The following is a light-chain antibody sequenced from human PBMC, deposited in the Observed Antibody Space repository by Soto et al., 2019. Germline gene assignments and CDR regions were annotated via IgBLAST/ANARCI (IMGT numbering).Light chain of an antibody. CDR3: QRTYNAPIT. CDR1: QSISSY. Sequence: DIHMTHSPSSLSASVGDRVTITCRASQSISSYLNWYQQKPGKAPKLLIYAASSLQSGVPSRFSGSGSGTDFTLTISSLQPEDDATYYGQRTYNAPITFGQGTRLEI. V-gene: IGKV1-39*01. CDR2: AAS. J-gene: IGKJ5*01.